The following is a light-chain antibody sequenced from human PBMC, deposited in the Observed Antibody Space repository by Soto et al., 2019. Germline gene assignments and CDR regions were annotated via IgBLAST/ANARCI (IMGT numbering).Light chain of an antibody. J-gene: IGKJ1*01. Sequence: IHLTQSPSSLSASVGDRVTITCRASQEISGYLAWYQQTPGKAPKLLIYGVSTLQDGVSSRFSGRGSGTGFSLTISSLQPEAFATYYCQHLHWAFGPGT. CDR1: QEISGY. CDR3: QHLHWA. CDR2: GVS. V-gene: IGKV1-9*01.